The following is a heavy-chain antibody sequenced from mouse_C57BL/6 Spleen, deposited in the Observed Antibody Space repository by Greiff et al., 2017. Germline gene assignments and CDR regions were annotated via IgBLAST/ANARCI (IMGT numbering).Heavy chain of an antibody. Sequence: VQLQQSGAELARPGASVKLSCKASGYTFTSYGISWVKQRTGQGLEWIGEIYPRSGNTYYNEKFKGKATLTADKSSSTAYMELRSLTSEDSAVYFCARSGIYYDYDYAMDYWGQGTSVTVSS. CDR2: IYPRSGNT. J-gene: IGHJ4*01. D-gene: IGHD2-4*01. CDR3: ARSGIYYDYDYAMDY. CDR1: GYTFTSYG. V-gene: IGHV1-81*01.